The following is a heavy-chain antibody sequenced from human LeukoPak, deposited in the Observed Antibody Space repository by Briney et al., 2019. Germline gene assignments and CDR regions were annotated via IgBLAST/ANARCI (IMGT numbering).Heavy chain of an antibody. CDR1: GFTFSSYG. J-gene: IGHJ6*03. V-gene: IGHV3-23*01. Sequence: GGSLRLSCAASGFTFSSYGMSWVRQAPGKGLEWVSGISGSGGSTYYADSVKGRFTISRDNAKNTLYVQMNSLRAEDTAVYYCAKWGYSGYDLRWNYYYYYMDVWGKGITVTISS. CDR3: AKWGYSGYDLRWNYYYYYMDV. CDR2: ISGSGGST. D-gene: IGHD5-12*01.